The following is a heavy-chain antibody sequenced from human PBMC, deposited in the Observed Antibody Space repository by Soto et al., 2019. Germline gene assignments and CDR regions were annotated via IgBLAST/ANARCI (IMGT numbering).Heavy chain of an antibody. CDR2: VSWDGGSE. CDR3: GISGRTGLFLFDS. J-gene: IGHJ4*02. Sequence: EVRLVESGGAVVQPGGSLRLSCAASGFTFEDYTMHWVRQAPRKGLEWVSLVSWDGGSEYYADYVKGRFTFSRDNSKNCLCVRMKSLRKEDSAWYYCGISGRTGLFLFDSWGRGTLVGVSS. D-gene: IGHD2-8*02. CDR1: GFTFEDYT. V-gene: IGHV3-43*01.